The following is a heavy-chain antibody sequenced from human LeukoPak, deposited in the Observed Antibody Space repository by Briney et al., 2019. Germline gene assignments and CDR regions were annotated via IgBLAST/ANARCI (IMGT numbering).Heavy chain of an antibody. CDR2: ISSSGGTT. J-gene: IGHJ3*02. Sequence: GGSLRLSCAASGFTFSGYAMSWVRQAPGKGLEWVSAISSSGGTTYYADSVKGRFTISKDNSKNTLSLQMNSLRAEDTAIYYCAKVQIDDREAFDIWGQGTMVTVSS. CDR1: GFTFSGYA. V-gene: IGHV3-23*01. CDR3: AKVQIDDREAFDI. D-gene: IGHD1-14*01.